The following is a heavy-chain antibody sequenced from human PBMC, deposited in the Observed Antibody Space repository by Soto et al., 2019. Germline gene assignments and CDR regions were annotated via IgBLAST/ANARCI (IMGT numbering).Heavy chain of an antibody. Sequence: GGSLRLSCAASGFTFSDYYMSWIRQAPGKGLEWVSYISSSGSTYYADSVKGRFTISRDNSKNSLYLQMNSLRTEDTALYYCAKDIRAEGIAVAGPFDYWGQGTLVTVSS. V-gene: IGHV3-11*01. CDR2: ISSSGST. CDR1: GFTFSDYY. CDR3: AKDIRAEGIAVAGPFDY. J-gene: IGHJ4*02. D-gene: IGHD6-19*01.